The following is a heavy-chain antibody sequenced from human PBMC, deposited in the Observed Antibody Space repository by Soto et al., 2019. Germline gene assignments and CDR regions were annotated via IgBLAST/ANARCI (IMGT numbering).Heavy chain of an antibody. Sequence: QVQLQQSGPGLVKPSQTLSLTCAISGDSVSRNTAAWHWIRQSPSRGLEWLGKTFYRSKWYNDYAVTVKSRIIINPDTSKNQFSLQLNSVTPEDTAIYYCASYNFDYWGQGTRVTVSS. V-gene: IGHV6-1*01. D-gene: IGHD1-1*01. CDR1: GDSVSRNTAA. J-gene: IGHJ4*02. CDR3: ASYNFDY. CDR2: TFYRSKWYN.